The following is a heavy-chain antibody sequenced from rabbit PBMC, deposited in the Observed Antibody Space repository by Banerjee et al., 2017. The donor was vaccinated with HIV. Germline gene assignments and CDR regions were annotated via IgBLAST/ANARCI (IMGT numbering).Heavy chain of an antibody. J-gene: IGHJ4*01. CDR3: ARPYSTTDAGGAVWDL. D-gene: IGHD4-2*01. Sequence: QSLEESGGDLVKPGASLTLTCTASGFSFSAYYYMCWVRQAPGKGLEWIACIFGGASDNTYYASWAKGRFTISKTSSTTVTLQMTSLTAADTATYFCARPYSTTDAGGAVWDLWGPGTLVTVS. CDR2: IFGGASDNT. V-gene: IGHV1S40*01. CDR1: GFSFSAYYY.